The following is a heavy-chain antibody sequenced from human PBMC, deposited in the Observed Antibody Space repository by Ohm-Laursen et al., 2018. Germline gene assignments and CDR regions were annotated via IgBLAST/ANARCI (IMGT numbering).Heavy chain of an antibody. CDR3: AKMVGAWDFFDY. J-gene: IGHJ4*02. D-gene: IGHD1-26*01. CDR2: ISWNSGSI. Sequence: SLRLSCAASGFTFDDYAMHWVRQGPGKGLEWVSGISWNSGSIGYADSVKGRFTISRDNAKNSLYLQMNSLRAEDTALYYCAKMVGAWDFFDYWGQGTLVTVSS. CDR1: GFTFDDYA. V-gene: IGHV3-9*01.